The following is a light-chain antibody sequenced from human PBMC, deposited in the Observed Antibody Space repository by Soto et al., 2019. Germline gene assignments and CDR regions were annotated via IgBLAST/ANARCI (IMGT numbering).Light chain of an antibody. J-gene: IGKJ3*01. V-gene: IGKV1-39*01. Sequence: DLPMTQSPSSLSASVGDRVTITCRASQSISSYLYWYQQKPGKAPKLLIYAASSLQSGVPSRFSGSGAGTDFTLTTSSLPPEDFATYYCQQSYSTPFTFGPGTKVDIK. CDR1: QSISSY. CDR3: QQSYSTPFT. CDR2: AAS.